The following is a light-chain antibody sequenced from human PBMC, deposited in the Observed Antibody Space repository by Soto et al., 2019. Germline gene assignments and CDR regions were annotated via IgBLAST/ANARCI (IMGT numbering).Light chain of an antibody. CDR1: QSVSSN. CDR2: GAS. J-gene: IGKJ1*01. CDR3: QQYNNWPRT. V-gene: IGKV3-15*01. Sequence: EIVLTQSPATLSVSPVERATLSCRASQSVSSNLAWYQQKPGQAPRLLIYGASTRATGIPARFSGSGSGAEFTLTISSLHSEDFAVYYCQQYNNWPRTFGQGTKVE.